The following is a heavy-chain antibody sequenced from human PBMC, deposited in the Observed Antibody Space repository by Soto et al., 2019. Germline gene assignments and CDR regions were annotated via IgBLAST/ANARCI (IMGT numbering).Heavy chain of an antibody. V-gene: IGHV1-18*01. CDR2: ISAYNGNT. CDR3: ARDSPAVDY. J-gene: IGHJ4*02. Sequence: QVQLVQSGAEVKKPGASVKVSCKASGYTFTTYGISWVRQAPGQGLEWMGWISAYNGNTKYAQKLQGSVTMTTDTSTGTAYMDLTSLTSDDTAVYYCARDSPAVDYWGQGTLVTVSS. CDR1: GYTFTTYG.